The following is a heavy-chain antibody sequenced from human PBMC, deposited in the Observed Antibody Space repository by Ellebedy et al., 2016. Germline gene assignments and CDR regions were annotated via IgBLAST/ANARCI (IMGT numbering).Heavy chain of an antibody. CDR2: INGDGDTT. D-gene: IGHD4-17*01. J-gene: IGHJ4*02. V-gene: IGHV3-23*01. CDR1: GFTFRNFF. CDR3: YYGHYSGY. Sequence: GESLKISXVASGFTFRNFFMSWVRQAPGGGLEWFSTINGDGDTTFSADSVKGRFTISRDNSRYTLYLQMDSLRAADTAVYYCYYGHYSGYWGQGTLVTVSS.